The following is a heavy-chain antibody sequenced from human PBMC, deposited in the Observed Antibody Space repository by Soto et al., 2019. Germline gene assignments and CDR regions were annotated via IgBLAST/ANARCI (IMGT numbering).Heavy chain of an antibody. V-gene: IGHV4-30-2*01. D-gene: IGHD4-17*01. Sequence: PSETLSLTCTVSGGSISSGGYSWSWIRQPPGKGLEWIGYIYHSGSTYYNPSLKGRVTISVDRSKNQFSLKLSSVTAADTAVYYCARASTTVTTLDYWGQGTLVTVSS. J-gene: IGHJ4*02. CDR3: ARASTTVTTLDY. CDR1: GGSISSGGYS. CDR2: IYHSGST.